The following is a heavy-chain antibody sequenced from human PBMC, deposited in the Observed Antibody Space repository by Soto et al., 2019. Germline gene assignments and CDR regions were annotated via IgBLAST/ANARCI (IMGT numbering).Heavy chain of an antibody. D-gene: IGHD1-7*01. CDR3: ARALSLNWNYPFDY. CDR2: IYYSGST. V-gene: IGHV4-31*03. CDR1: GGSISSGGYY. Sequence: SETLSLTCTVSGGSISSGGYYWSWIRQHPGKGLEWIGYIYYSGSTYYNPSLKSRVTISVDTSKNQFSLKLSSVTAADTAVYYCARALSLNWNYPFDYWGQGTLVTVSS. J-gene: IGHJ4*02.